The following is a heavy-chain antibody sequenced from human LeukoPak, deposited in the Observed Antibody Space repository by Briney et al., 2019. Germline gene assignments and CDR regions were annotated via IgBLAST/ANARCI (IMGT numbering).Heavy chain of an antibody. J-gene: IGHJ6*02. D-gene: IGHD6-13*01. V-gene: IGHV3-21*01. CDR3: ARGFSSSCRVGMDV. CDR1: GVTLSNYA. CDR2: ISSSGSGGNT. Sequence: GGSLRPSCVASGVTLSNYAMSWARQAPGKGLEWVSGISSSGSGGNTYYADSVKGRFTISRDNAKNSLYLQMNSLRAEDTAVYYCARGFSSSCRVGMDVWGQGTTVTVSS.